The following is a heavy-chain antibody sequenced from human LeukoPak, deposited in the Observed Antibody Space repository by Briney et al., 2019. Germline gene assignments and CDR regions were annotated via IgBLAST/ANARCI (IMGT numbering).Heavy chain of an antibody. J-gene: IGHJ4*02. Sequence: GGSLRLSCAASGFTFSSYAMHWVRQAPGKGLEWVAVISYDGSNKYYADSVKGRFTISRDNSKNTLYLQMNSLRAEDTAVYYCARYYSDSSGYHLFDYWGQGTLVTVSS. CDR2: ISYDGSNK. D-gene: IGHD3-22*01. V-gene: IGHV3-30-3*01. CDR1: GFTFSSYA. CDR3: ARYYSDSSGYHLFDY.